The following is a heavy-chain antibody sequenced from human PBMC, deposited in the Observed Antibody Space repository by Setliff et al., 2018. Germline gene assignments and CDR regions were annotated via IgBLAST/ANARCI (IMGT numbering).Heavy chain of an antibody. CDR2: INHSGST. Sequence: KTSETLSLTCAVYGGSFSGYYWSWIRQPPGKGLEWIGEINHSGSTNYNPSLKSRVTISVDTSKNQFSLKLSSVTAADTAVYYCAATRDGYNMGYWGQGTLVTSPQ. D-gene: IGHD1-26*01. CDR3: AATRDGYNMGY. J-gene: IGHJ4*02. V-gene: IGHV4-34*01. CDR1: GGSFSGYY.